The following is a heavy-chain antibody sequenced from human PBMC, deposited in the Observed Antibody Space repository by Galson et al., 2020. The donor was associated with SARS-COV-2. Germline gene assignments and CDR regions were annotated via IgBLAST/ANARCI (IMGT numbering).Heavy chain of an antibody. V-gene: IGHV4-39*07. CDR2: IYYSGST. CDR1: GGSISSSSYY. CDR3: ATHNSKLDLPHPVWYFDL. J-gene: IGHJ2*01. D-gene: IGHD1-7*01. Sequence: SETLSLTCTVSGGSISSSSYYWGWIRQPPGKGLEWIGSIYYSGSTYYNPSLKSRVTISVDTSKNQSSLKLSSVTAADTAVYSCATHNSKLDLPHPVWYFDLWGRGTLVTVSS.